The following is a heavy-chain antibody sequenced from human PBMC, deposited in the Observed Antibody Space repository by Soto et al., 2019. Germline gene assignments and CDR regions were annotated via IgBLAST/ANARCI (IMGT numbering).Heavy chain of an antibody. Sequence: LRLSCAASGFTFSSYAMSWVRQAPGKGLEWVSAISGSGGSTYYADAVKGRFTISRDNSKNTLYLEMNSLRAEDTAVYYCAKDRYRAAAQLFDYGGQGTLVTVSS. CDR1: GFTFSSYA. CDR2: ISGSGGST. V-gene: IGHV3-23*01. CDR3: AKDRYRAAAQLFDY. D-gene: IGHD6-13*01. J-gene: IGHJ4*02.